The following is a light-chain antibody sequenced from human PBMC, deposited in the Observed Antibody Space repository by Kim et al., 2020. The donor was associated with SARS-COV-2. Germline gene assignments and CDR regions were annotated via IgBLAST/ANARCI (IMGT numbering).Light chain of an antibody. CDR1: QSISSN. V-gene: IGKV3-15*01. CDR3: QQYTNLPLT. Sequence: EIVMTQSPATLSVSPGERATLSCRASQSISSNLAWYQQKPGQAPRLLIFGASTRATGIPARFSGSGSGTEFILTFSSLQSEDSAVYYCQQYTNLPLTFGGGTKVDIK. CDR2: GAS. J-gene: IGKJ4*01.